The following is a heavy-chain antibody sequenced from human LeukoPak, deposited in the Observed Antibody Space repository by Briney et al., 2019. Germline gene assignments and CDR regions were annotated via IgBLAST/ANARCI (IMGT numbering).Heavy chain of an antibody. CDR1: GFTFSSNW. J-gene: IGHJ4*02. Sequence: GGSLRLSCVASGFTFSSNWMSWVRHAPGKGLEWVASIKEDGGATYYVDSVRGRFAISRDNAKNSLYLQMDSLRVDDTAVYYCARVANWDLDYWGQGTRVTVSS. CDR2: IKEDGGAT. CDR3: ARVANWDLDY. D-gene: IGHD1-1*01. V-gene: IGHV3-7*05.